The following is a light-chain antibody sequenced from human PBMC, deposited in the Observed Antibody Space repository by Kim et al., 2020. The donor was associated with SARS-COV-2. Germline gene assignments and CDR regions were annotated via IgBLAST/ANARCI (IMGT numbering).Light chain of an antibody. CDR1: RLRRYY. V-gene: IGLV3-19*01. J-gene: IGLJ3*02. Sequence: GQAGRNTWQRDRLRRYYASWYQQKPGQAPVLVNYGKNNRPSGIPDRFSGSSSGNTASLTITGAQAEDEADYYCNSRDSSGNHLWVFGGGTQLTVL. CDR2: GKN. CDR3: NSRDSSGNHLWV.